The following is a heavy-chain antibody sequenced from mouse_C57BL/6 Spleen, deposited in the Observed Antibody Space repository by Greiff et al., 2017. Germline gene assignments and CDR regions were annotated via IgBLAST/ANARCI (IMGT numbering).Heavy chain of an antibody. CDR3: ATGSSYPYWYFDG. J-gene: IGHJ1*03. V-gene: IGHV1-72*01. CDR1: GYTFTSYW. D-gene: IGHD1-1*01. CDR2: IVPNSGGT. Sequence: VQLQQPGAELVKPGASVKLSCKASGYTFTSYWMHWVKQRPGRGLEWIGRIVPNSGGTKYNEKFKSKATLTVDKPSSTAYMQLSSLTSEDSAVYYCATGSSYPYWYFDGWGTGTTVTVSS.